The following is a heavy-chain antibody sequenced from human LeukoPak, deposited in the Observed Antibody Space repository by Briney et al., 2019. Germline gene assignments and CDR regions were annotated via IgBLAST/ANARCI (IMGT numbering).Heavy chain of an antibody. CDR2: ISAYNGNT. D-gene: IGHD3-22*01. CDR3: ARDLYDSSGTDAFDI. V-gene: IGHV1-18*01. Sequence: GASVKVSCKASGYTFTTYGISWVRLAPGQGLEWMGWISAYNGNTNYAQQFQGRVTMTTDTSMSTAYMELRSLRSDDTAVYYCARDLYDSSGTDAFDIWGQGTMVTVSS. CDR1: GYTFTTYG. J-gene: IGHJ3*02.